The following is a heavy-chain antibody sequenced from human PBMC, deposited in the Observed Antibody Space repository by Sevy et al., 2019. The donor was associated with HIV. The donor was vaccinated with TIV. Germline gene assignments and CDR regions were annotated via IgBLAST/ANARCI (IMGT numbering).Heavy chain of an antibody. CDR3: ARGIYSSSWCYKVYYYGMDV. Sequence: SESLSLTCAVYGGSFSGYYWSWIRQPPGKGLEWIGEINHSGSTNYNPSLKSRVTISVDTSKNQFSLKLSSVTAADTAVYYCARGIYSSSWCYKVYYYGMDVWGQGTTVTVSS. V-gene: IGHV4-34*01. D-gene: IGHD6-13*01. J-gene: IGHJ6*02. CDR2: INHSGST. CDR1: GGSFSGYY.